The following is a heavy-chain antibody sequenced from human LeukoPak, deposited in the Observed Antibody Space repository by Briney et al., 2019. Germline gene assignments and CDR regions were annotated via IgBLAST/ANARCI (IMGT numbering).Heavy chain of an antibody. V-gene: IGHV1-2*02. CDR2: INPNSGDT. CDR1: GYTFTGYY. Sequence: ASVKVSCKASGYTFTGYYMHWVRQAPGQGLEWMGWINPNSGDTDYAQKFQGRVTLTRDTSISTVYMELSRLTSDDTAVYYCARDRSHSWYGGVDYWGQGTLVTVSS. J-gene: IGHJ4*02. CDR3: ARDRSHSWYGGVDY. D-gene: IGHD6-13*01.